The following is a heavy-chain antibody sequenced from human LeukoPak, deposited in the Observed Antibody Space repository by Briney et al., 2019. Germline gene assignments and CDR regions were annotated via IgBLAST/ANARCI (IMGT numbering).Heavy chain of an antibody. CDR3: ARQDSGSYYSDIDY. J-gene: IGHJ4*02. D-gene: IGHD1-26*01. Sequence: GESLQISSKGSGYSFTSYWIGWVRQMPGKGLEWMGIIYPGGSDTRYSPSFQGQVTISADKSISTAYLQWSSLKASDTGMYYCARQDSGSYYSDIDYWGQGTLVTVSS. V-gene: IGHV5-51*01. CDR1: GYSFTSYW. CDR2: IYPGGSDT.